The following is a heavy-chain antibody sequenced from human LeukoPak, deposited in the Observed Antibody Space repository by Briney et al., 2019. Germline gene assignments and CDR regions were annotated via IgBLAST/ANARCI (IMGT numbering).Heavy chain of an antibody. CDR2: IYSRGDT. CDR3: AKDPGVTTVSYFDY. CDR1: EFIVSINY. D-gene: IGHD4-17*01. Sequence: GGSLRLSCAASEFIVSINYMTWVRQAPGKGLEWVSLIYSRGDTKYADSVKGRFTISRDNSKNTLYLQMNSLRAEDTAVYYCAKDPGVTTVSYFDYWGQGTLVTVSS. J-gene: IGHJ4*02. V-gene: IGHV3-66*03.